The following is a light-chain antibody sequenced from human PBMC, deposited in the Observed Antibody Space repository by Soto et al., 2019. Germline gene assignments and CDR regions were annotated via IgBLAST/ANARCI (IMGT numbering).Light chain of an antibody. CDR2: GAS. J-gene: IGKJ1*01. V-gene: IGKV3-20*01. Sequence: TQSPGTLSVSTGERATLACRASQSVRSNYLAWYQQKPGQAPRLLIYGASSRATGIPDRFSGSGSGTDFTLTISRLEPEDLAVYYCQQYHTSPLMFGQGTKVDNK. CDR1: QSVRSNY. CDR3: QQYHTSPLM.